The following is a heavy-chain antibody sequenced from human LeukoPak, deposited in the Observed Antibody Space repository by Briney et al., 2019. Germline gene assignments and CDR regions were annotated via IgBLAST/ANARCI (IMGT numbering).Heavy chain of an antibody. Sequence: GGSLRLSCAASGFTFSGSALHWVRQASGKGLEWVGRIRSTANGYATAYAASVKGRFTISRDDSKNTAYLQMDSLKTEDTAVYYCARDDIAAAGTTDYWGQGTLVTVSS. CDR3: ARDDIAAAGTTDY. J-gene: IGHJ4*02. D-gene: IGHD6-13*01. V-gene: IGHV3-73*01. CDR2: IRSTANGYAT. CDR1: GFTFSGSA.